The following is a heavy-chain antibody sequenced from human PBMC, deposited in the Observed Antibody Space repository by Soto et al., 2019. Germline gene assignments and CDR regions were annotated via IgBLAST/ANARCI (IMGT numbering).Heavy chain of an antibody. CDR2: LNPNSGDT. Sequence: QVQLVQSGAEVKKPGASVKVSCKASGYTFSSYDINWVRQATGQGLEWMGWLNPNSGDTGYAQKFQGRVTLTRNTSINTAYIELSSLTSXDXXXXXXXXXXXGWYLYWGQGTLVTVSS. CDR1: GYTFSSYD. J-gene: IGHJ4*02. CDR3: XXXXXGWYLY. D-gene: IGHD6-19*01. V-gene: IGHV1-8*01.